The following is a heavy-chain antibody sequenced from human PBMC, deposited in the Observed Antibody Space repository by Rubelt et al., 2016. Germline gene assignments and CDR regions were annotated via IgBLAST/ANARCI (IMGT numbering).Heavy chain of an antibody. J-gene: IGHJ4*02. CDR1: GGSISSYY. CDR2: IYYSGST. Sequence: QVQLQESGPGLVKPSATLSLTCSVSGGSISSYYWSWIRQPPGKGLEWIGYIYYSGSTNYNPSLMSRVTISVDTSKKQCSLNLSVGTAAEAAVYYGERHVEGESAVDNWGQGSLVNV. D-gene: IGHD1-26*01. CDR3: ERHVEGESAVDN. V-gene: IGHV4-59*08.